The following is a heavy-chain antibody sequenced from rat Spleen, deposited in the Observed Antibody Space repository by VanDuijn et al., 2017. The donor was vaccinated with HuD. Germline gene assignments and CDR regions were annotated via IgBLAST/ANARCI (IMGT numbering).Heavy chain of an antibody. CDR3: ARHNSGYGVMDA. V-gene: IGHV5-7*01. CDR1: GFTFSDYN. J-gene: IGHJ4*01. Sequence: EVQLVESGGGLVQPGRSLKLSCAASGFTFSDYNMAWVRQAPKKGLEWVATISYDGSSTYYRDSVKGRFTISRDNAKSSLYLQMDILRSEDTATYYGARHNSGYGVMDAWGQGASVTVSS. CDR2: ISYDGSST. D-gene: IGHD4-3*01.